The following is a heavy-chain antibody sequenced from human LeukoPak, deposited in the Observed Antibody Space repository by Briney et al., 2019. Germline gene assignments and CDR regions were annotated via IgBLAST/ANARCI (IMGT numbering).Heavy chain of an antibody. CDR2: INHSGST. J-gene: IGHJ4*02. V-gene: IGHV4-34*01. CDR3: AGGRRRDGYKRFDY. Sequence: SETLSLTCAVYGGSFRGYYWSWIRQPPGKWLEWIGEINHSGSTNYNPSLKSRVTISVDTSKNQFSLKLSSVAAADTAVYYCAGGRRRDGYKRFDYWGQGTLVTVSS. D-gene: IGHD5-24*01. CDR1: GGSFRGYY.